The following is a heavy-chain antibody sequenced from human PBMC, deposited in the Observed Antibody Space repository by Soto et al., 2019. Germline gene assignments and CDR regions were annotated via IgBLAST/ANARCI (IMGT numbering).Heavy chain of an antibody. V-gene: IGHV4-39*01. CDR3: ARRNRLGWLHYLAD. CDR2: IYYSGST. CDR1: GGSISRSSYY. D-gene: IGHD6-19*01. Sequence: SETLSLTCTVSGGSISRSSYYWGWIRQPPGKGLEWVGSIYYSGSTYYNPSLKSRVTISVDTSKNQFSLKLSSVTAADTAVYYCARRNRLGWLHYLADRGQGTPVTVSS. J-gene: IGHJ4*02.